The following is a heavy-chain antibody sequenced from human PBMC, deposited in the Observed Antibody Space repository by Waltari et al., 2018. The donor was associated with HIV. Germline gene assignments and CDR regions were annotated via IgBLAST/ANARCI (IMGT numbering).Heavy chain of an antibody. V-gene: IGHV3-74*01. D-gene: IGHD5-18*01. CDR3: ARVQGYSYAVNWFDP. CDR2: MNSDGSST. J-gene: IGHJ5*02. CDR1: GFTFSSYW. Sequence: EVQLVESGGGLVQPGGSLRLSCAASGFTFSSYWMPWVHQAPGKGLVGVSRMNSDGSSTSYAESVKGRFTISRDNAKNTLYLQMNRLRAEDTAVYYCARVQGYSYAVNWFDPWGQGTLVTVSS.